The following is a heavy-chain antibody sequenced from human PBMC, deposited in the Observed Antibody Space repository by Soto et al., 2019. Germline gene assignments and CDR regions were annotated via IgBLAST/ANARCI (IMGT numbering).Heavy chain of an antibody. J-gene: IGHJ4*02. V-gene: IGHV1-18*01. CDR2: ISAYNGNT. D-gene: IGHD3-22*01. CDR1: GYSFTTYG. CDR3: ARAYSSGYLYFDY. Sequence: ASVKVSCKTSGYSFTTYGISWVRQAPGQGLEWMGWISAYNGNTNYAQKLQGRVTMTTDTSTSTAYMELRSLRSDDTAVYYCARAYSSGYLYFDYWGQGTLVTVSS.